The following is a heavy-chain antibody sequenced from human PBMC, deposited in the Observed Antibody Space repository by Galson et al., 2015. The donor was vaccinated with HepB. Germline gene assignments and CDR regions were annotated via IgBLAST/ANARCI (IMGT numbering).Heavy chain of an antibody. D-gene: IGHD2/OR15-2a*01. CDR3: ARDSFPYFILTLFDY. CDR2: INAGNGNT. Sequence: SVKVSCKASGYTFTSYAMHWVRQAPGQRLEWMGWINAGNGNTKYSQKFQGRVTITRDTSASTAYMELSSLRSEDTAVYYCARDSFPYFILTLFDYWGQGTLVTVSS. CDR1: GYTFTSYA. J-gene: IGHJ4*02. V-gene: IGHV1-3*01.